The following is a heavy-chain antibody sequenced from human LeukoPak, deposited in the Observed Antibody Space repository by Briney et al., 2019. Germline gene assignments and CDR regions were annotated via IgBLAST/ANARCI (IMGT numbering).Heavy chain of an antibody. CDR1: AFTFNIYN. V-gene: IGHV3-21*01. Sequence: PGGSLRLSCVASAFTFNIYNFNWVRQAPGKGLEWVSYISSTSSYIYYADSVRGRFTISRDNAKNSLYLQMGSLRVEDTAVYYCVRQATWNYFDFWGQGTLVTVSS. J-gene: IGHJ4*02. D-gene: IGHD1-1*01. CDR3: VRQATWNYFDF. CDR2: ISSTSSYI.